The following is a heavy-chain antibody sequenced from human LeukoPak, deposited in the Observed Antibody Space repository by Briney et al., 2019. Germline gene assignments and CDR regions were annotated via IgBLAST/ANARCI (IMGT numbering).Heavy chain of an antibody. V-gene: IGHV3-9*01. J-gene: IGHJ4*02. CDR2: ISWSGGSI. CDR3: TKGSLAAVAAYIAY. D-gene: IGHD6-19*01. CDR1: GFTFDDFA. Sequence: QPGGSLRLSCAASGFTFDDFAMHWVRQVPGKGLEWVSGISWSGGSIGYADSVKGRFTISRDNAENSLYLQMDSLRTEDTALYYCTKGSLAAVAAYIAYWGQGTLVTVSS.